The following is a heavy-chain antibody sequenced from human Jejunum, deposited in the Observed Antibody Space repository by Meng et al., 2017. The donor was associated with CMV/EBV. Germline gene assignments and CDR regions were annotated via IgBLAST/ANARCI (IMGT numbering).Heavy chain of an antibody. J-gene: IGHJ5*02. D-gene: IGHD2/OR15-2a*01. CDR2: ISANTGTP. Sequence: QVKLVQSGSEWKKPGASVKVSCKASGYTFSTYTINWVRQAHGRGLEWMGWISANTGTPTYTQGFTGRFVFSLDTSVSTAYLQISSLKAEDTAVYYCARGGNFDPWGQGTLVTVSS. CDR1: GYTFSTYT. CDR3: ARGGNFDP. V-gene: IGHV7-4-1*02.